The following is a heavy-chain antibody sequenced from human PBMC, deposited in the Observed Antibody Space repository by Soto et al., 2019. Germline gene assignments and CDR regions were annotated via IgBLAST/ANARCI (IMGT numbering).Heavy chain of an antibody. CDR1: GGSFSGYY. CDR2: INHSGST. Sequence: SETLSLTCAVYGGSFSGYYWSWIRQPPGKGLEWIGEINHSGSTNYNPSLKSRVTISVDTSKNQFSLKLSSVTAADTAVYYCARGWVVVVAATQYYFDYWGQGTLVNVSS. J-gene: IGHJ4*02. D-gene: IGHD2-15*01. V-gene: IGHV4-34*01. CDR3: ARGWVVVVAATQYYFDY.